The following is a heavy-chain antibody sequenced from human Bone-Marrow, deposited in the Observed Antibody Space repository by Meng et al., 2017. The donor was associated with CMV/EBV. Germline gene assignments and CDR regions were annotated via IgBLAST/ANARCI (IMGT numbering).Heavy chain of an antibody. J-gene: IGHJ4*02. CDR2: INPDGGGT. D-gene: IGHD2-8*01. CDR1: GFTFSNYW. CDR3: ARDPDGFDY. V-gene: IGHV3-7*01. Sequence: PCAASGFTFSNYWMCWVRQAPGKGLEWVANINPDGGGTYHADSVKGRFTISRDNAKNLLVLQMNSLRDEDTALYYCARDPDGFDYWGQGTVVTVSS.